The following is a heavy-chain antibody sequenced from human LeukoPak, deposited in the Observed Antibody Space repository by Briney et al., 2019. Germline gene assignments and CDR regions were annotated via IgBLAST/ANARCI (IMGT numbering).Heavy chain of an antibody. CDR3: ARYGGNNAFDI. Sequence: GASVKVSCTASGGTFSSYAISWVRQAPGRGLEWMGGIIPIFGTANYAQKFQGRVTITADESTSTAYMELSSLRSEDTAVYYCARYGGNNAFDIWGQGTMVTVSS. CDR2: IIPIFGTA. J-gene: IGHJ3*02. D-gene: IGHD4-23*01. V-gene: IGHV1-69*01. CDR1: GGTFSSYA.